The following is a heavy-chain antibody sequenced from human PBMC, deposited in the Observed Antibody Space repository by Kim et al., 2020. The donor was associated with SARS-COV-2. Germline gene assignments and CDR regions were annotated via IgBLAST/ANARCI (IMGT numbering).Heavy chain of an antibody. CDR1: GFTLSIYS. CDR2: ISGSGTTT. V-gene: IGHV3-48*04. Sequence: WWSRRLSCATSGFTLSIYSMNWVRQAPGKGLEWVSHISGSGTTTKHADSVKGRFTISRDNAKNSLFLQMNGLRAEDTALYYCVRENHWAFDIWGQGTMVT. J-gene: IGHJ3*02. CDR3: VRENHWAFDI.